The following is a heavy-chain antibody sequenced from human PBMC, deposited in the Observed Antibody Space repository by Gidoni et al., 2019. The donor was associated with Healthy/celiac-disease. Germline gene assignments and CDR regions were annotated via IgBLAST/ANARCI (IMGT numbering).Heavy chain of an antibody. Sequence: EVQLLESGGGLVQPGGSLRLSCAASGCTFSSYALSWVRQAPGKGLEWVSAISGSGGSTYYADSVKGRFTISRDNSKNTLYLQMNSLRAEDTAVYYCAKLVPIVATRGGYGAFDIWGQGTMVTVSS. CDR1: GCTFSSYA. V-gene: IGHV3-23*01. CDR2: ISGSGGST. J-gene: IGHJ3*02. D-gene: IGHD5-12*01. CDR3: AKLVPIVATRGGYGAFDI.